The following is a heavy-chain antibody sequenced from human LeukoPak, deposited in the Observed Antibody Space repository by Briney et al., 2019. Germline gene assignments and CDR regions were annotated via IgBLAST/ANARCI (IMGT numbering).Heavy chain of an antibody. CDR3: AREWVFGVALDWIDP. J-gene: IGHJ5*02. Sequence: SETLSLTCTVSGGSVNSGSYYWSWIRQPPGKGLGWIGHIYYRGGTNYNPSLKSRVTISVDTSKNQFSLKVNSMTAADTAVYYCAREWVFGVALDWIDPWGQGTLVTVSS. CDR2: IYYRGGT. CDR1: GGSVNSGSYY. V-gene: IGHV4-61*01. D-gene: IGHD3-3*01.